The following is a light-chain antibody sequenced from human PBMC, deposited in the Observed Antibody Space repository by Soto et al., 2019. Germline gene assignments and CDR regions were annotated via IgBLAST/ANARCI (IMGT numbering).Light chain of an antibody. CDR1: SSDVGGYNY. V-gene: IGLV2-14*01. J-gene: IGLJ2*01. CDR2: EVS. Sequence: QSALTQPASVSGSPGQSITISCTGTSSDVGGYNYVSWYQQHPGKAPKLMIYEVSNRPSGVSNRFSGSKSGNTASLTISGLQAEDEGDYYCSSYTSSSLPVFGGGTKLTVL. CDR3: SSYTSSSLPV.